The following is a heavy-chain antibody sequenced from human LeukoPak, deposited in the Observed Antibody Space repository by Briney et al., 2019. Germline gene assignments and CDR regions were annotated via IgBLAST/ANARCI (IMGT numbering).Heavy chain of an antibody. V-gene: IGHV4-4*07. J-gene: IGHJ6*02. D-gene: IGHD3-10*01. CDR1: GDSMGTYY. Sequence: SETLSLTCTVTGDSMGTYYWSFIRQPAGKGLEWIGRIHTSGTTWYNASLKSRVTMSIDASNNQFSLKLTSVTAADTAVYYCARDRISLVRGVILLGESAHGMDVWGQGTTVTVSS. CDR3: ARDRISLVRGVILLGESAHGMDV. CDR2: IHTSGTT.